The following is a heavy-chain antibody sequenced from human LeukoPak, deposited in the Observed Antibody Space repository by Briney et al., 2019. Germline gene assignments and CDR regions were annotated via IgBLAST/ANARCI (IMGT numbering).Heavy chain of an antibody. D-gene: IGHD1-26*01. V-gene: IGHV1-18*01. CDR3: ARDPPYSGRSDAFDI. CDR2: ISAYNGNT. J-gene: IGHJ3*02. Sequence: ASVKVSCKASGYTFTSYGISWVRQAPGQGLEWMGWISAYNGNTNYAQKLQGRVTMTTDTSTSTAYMELRSLRSDDTAVYYCARDPPYSGRSDAFDIWGQGTMVTVSS. CDR1: GYTFTSYG.